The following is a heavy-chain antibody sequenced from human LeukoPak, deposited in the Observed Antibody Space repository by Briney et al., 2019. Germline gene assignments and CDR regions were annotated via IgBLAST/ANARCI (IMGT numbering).Heavy chain of an antibody. D-gene: IGHD1-26*01. J-gene: IGHJ4*02. CDR1: GFTFSDYY. Sequence: PGGSLRLSCAASGFTFSDYYMSWIRQAPGKGLEWVSYISSGSSTIYYADSVKGRFTVSRDNGKKSLYLHMNSLRPEDTAVYYCARENSGSYYQFDCWGQGTLVTVSS. CDR2: ISSGSSTI. CDR3: ARENSGSYYQFDC. V-gene: IGHV3-11*04.